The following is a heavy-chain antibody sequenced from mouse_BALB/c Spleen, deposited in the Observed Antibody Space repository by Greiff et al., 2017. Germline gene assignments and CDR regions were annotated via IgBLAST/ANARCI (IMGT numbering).Heavy chain of an antibody. J-gene: IGHJ3*01. V-gene: IGHV5-4*02. CDR2: ISDGGSYT. Sequence: VQLVESGGGLVKPGGSLKLSCAASGFTFSAYYMYWVRQTPEKRLEWVATISDGGSYTYYPDSVKGRFTISRDNAKNNLYLQMSSLKSEDTAMYYCARICYGGSYWGQGTLVTVSA. CDR1: GFTFSAYY. CDR3: ARICYGGSY. D-gene: IGHD2-1*01.